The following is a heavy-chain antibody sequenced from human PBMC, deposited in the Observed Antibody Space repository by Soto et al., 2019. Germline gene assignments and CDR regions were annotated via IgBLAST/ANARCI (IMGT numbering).Heavy chain of an antibody. Sequence: QVQLVQSGAEVKKPGASVKVSCMAFGYTFTNYDINWVRQATGQGLEWMGWMNPNSANTGYAQKFQGRVTITRNTSIRTAYMELSSLRSEDTAVYYCARGLYAFDVWGHGTMVTVSS. CDR1: GYTFTNYD. V-gene: IGHV1-8*01. CDR3: ARGLYAFDV. J-gene: IGHJ3*01. CDR2: MNPNSANT.